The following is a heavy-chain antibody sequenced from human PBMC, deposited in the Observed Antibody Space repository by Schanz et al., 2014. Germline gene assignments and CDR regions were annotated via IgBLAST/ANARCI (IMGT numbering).Heavy chain of an antibody. Sequence: QVRVVQSGAEVKKPGASVKVSCKASGYTFIDYSLNWVRQAPGQGLEWMGRIIPNLGSANYAQKFQGRVTITADKSTSTVYMELSSLRSEDTAIYYCARGNTIFGVVILGWLDPWGQGTLVTVSS. CDR1: GYTFIDYS. CDR3: ARGNTIFGVVILGWLDP. CDR2: IIPNLGSA. J-gene: IGHJ5*02. V-gene: IGHV1-69*09. D-gene: IGHD3-3*01.